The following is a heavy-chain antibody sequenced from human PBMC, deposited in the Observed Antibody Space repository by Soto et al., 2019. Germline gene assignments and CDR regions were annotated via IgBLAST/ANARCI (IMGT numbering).Heavy chain of an antibody. J-gene: IGHJ3*02. CDR2: ILPILDIA. Sequence: QVQLVQSGAEVKKPGSSVKVSCKLSGDTFSTYAITWVRQAPGQGLEWMGRILPILDIADYAQNFQGRVTITADRSTKTAYMELSRLRSADTAVYYCARGGDGSCSESVCEIWGQWTMVTVSS. CDR3: ARGGDGSCSESVCEI. D-gene: IGHD3-10*02. CDR1: GDTFSTYA. V-gene: IGHV1-69*04.